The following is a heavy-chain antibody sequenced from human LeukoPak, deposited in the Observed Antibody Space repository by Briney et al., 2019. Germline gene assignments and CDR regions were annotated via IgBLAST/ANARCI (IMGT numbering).Heavy chain of an antibody. D-gene: IGHD4-23*01. V-gene: IGHV3-64*01. J-gene: IGHJ3*02. CDR3: ASTTTVVTLGAFDI. Sequence: GGSLRLSCAASGFTFSSYAMHWVRQAPGKGLEYVSAISSNGGSTYYANSVKGRFTISRDNSKNTLYLQMGSLRAEDMAVYYCASTTTVVTLGAFDIWGQGTMVTVSS. CDR1: GFTFSSYA. CDR2: ISSNGGST.